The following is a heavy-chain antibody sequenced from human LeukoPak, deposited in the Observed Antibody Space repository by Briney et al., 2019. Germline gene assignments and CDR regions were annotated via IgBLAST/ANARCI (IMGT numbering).Heavy chain of an antibody. V-gene: IGHV3-21*01. CDR2: INGDSSYI. Sequence: GGSLRLSCAASGFTFSSYSMHWVRQAPGKGLEWVSSINGDSSYIYYADAVKGRFFISRDNAKNSLYLHMNSLRAEDTAVYYCARDAATDDAFDIWGQGTMVTVSS. J-gene: IGHJ3*02. CDR3: ARDAATDDAFDI. D-gene: IGHD6-13*01. CDR1: GFTFSSYS.